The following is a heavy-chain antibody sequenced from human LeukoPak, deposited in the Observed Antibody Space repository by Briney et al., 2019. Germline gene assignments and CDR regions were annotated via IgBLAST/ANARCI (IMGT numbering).Heavy chain of an antibody. J-gene: IGHJ4*02. V-gene: IGHV3-23*01. D-gene: IGHD6-6*01. CDR1: GFTFSSYG. CDR2: ISAGGSNT. Sequence: GGSLRLSCAASGFTFSSYGMSWGRQAPGKGLEWVSGISAGGSNTYYADSVMGRFTISRDNSKNTLYLQMNSLRVEDTAVYYRARGGAARPDFWGQGTLVTVSS. CDR3: ARGGAARPDF.